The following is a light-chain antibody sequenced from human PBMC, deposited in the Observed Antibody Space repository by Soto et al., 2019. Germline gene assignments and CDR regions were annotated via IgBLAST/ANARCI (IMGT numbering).Light chain of an antibody. CDR1: QSIGSW. V-gene: IGKV1-5*01. CDR3: QQSNAFWT. Sequence: DIQMTQSPSTLSASVGDRVTITCRASQSIGSWLAWYQQKPGKAPKLLIYDVSSLGSGVPSRFFGSGSGTEFTLTISSLQPDDFATYYCQQSNAFWTFGQGTKVDIK. CDR2: DVS. J-gene: IGKJ1*01.